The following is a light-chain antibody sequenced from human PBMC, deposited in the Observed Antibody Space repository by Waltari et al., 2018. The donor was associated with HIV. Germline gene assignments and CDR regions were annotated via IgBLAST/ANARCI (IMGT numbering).Light chain of an antibody. CDR2: DVS. J-gene: IGLJ1*01. Sequence: QSALTQPASVSGPPGQSITISCTGTTNDVGSSNYVSWHQQHPGEAPKLIIHDVSDRPSGISNRFSGSKSGNTASLTISSLQTEDEADYYCSSYTSSSTYVFGTGTRVTVL. CDR3: SSYTSSSTYV. CDR1: TNDVGSSNY. V-gene: IGLV2-14*01.